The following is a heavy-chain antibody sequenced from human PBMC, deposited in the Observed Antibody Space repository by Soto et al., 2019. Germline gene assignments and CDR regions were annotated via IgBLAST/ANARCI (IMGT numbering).Heavy chain of an antibody. J-gene: IGHJ3*01. V-gene: IGHV4-34*01. Sequence: QVQLQQWGAGLLKPAETLSLTCAVYGESFSGYYWSWIRQPPGKGLAWIGEINHFGSTNYNPSLKGRYSVSVETYRKQAWLKWSSAGAAYTAVNYCARGQSMTIYGVDNPGAFYLRGQGTMVTVSS. CDR2: INHFGST. CDR3: ARGQSMTIYGVDNPGAFYL. D-gene: IGHD3-3*01. CDR1: GESFSGYY.